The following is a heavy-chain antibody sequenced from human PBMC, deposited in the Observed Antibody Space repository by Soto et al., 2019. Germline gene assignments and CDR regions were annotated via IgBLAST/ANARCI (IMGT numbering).Heavy chain of an antibody. V-gene: IGHV3-23*01. J-gene: IGHJ4*02. Sequence: EVQLLESGGGLVQPGGGSLRLSCAASGFTFNNYAMSWVRQAPGKGLEWVSTISDSGGSTYYADSVKGRFSISRDNSKNTLYLQMNSLRAEDTAVYYCAKRSNTPAAMKSPFDYWGQGTLVTVSS. CDR1: GFTFNNYA. D-gene: IGHD2-2*01. CDR3: AKRSNTPAAMKSPFDY. CDR2: ISDSGGST.